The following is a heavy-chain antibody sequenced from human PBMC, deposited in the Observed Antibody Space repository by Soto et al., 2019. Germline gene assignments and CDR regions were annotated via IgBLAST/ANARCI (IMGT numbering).Heavy chain of an antibody. J-gene: IGHJ6*02. Sequence: GGSLRLSCAASGFTFSSYWMHWVRQAPGKGLVWVSRINSDGSSTSYADSVKGRFTISRGNAKNTLYLQMNSLRAEDTAVYYCARAGSSHLYYYYGMDVWGQGTTVTVSS. D-gene: IGHD6-6*01. V-gene: IGHV3-74*01. CDR2: INSDGSST. CDR1: GFTFSSYW. CDR3: ARAGSSHLYYYYGMDV.